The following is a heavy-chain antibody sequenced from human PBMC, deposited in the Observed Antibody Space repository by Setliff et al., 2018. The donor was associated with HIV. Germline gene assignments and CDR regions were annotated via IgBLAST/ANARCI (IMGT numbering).Heavy chain of an antibody. CDR1: GGSISSYY. J-gene: IGHJ4*02. Sequence: SETLSLTCTVSGGSISSYYWSWIRQPAGKGLEWIGRIHTSGGTKYNPSLKSRVTMSIDTSKKQFSLKLNSVTAADSAIYYCAATYCRGGGRDCPQMYDYWGQGSLVTVSS. V-gene: IGHV4-4*07. CDR3: AATYCRGGGRDCPQMYDY. CDR2: IHTSGGT. D-gene: IGHD2-15*01.